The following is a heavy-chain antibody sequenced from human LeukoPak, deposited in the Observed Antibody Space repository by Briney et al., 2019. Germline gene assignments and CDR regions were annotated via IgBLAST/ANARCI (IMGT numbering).Heavy chain of an antibody. Sequence: PGGSLRLSCAASGFTFRSYGMHWVRQAPGKGLEWVAFIRYDGSNKYYADSVKGRFTISRDNSKNTVYLQMNSLRLADTAMYYCAKNSQPVDQYYFDYWGQGTLVTVSS. J-gene: IGHJ4*02. CDR2: IRYDGSNK. CDR1: GFTFRSYG. V-gene: IGHV3-30*02. D-gene: IGHD2/OR15-2a*01. CDR3: AKNSQPVDQYYFDY.